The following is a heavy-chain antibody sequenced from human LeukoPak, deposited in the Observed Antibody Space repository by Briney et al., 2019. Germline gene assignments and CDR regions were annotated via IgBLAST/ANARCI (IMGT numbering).Heavy chain of an antibody. D-gene: IGHD5-18*01. J-gene: IGHJ4*02. CDR3: VRLRWDTAMGFDY. V-gene: IGHV3-66*01. Sequence: PGESLTLSCAVSGFTVSSNYMSWVRHPQGTGLGWDSVIYSGGSTYYADPVKGRFTISRDNSKNTLYLQMNSLRAEDTAVYYCVRLRWDTAMGFDYWGPGSLVTVSS. CDR1: GFTVSSNY. CDR2: IYSGGST.